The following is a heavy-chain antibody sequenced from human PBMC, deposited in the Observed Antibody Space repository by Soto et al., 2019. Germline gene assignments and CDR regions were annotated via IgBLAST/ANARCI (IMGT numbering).Heavy chain of an antibody. CDR3: ARDGNYDILTGYYIHYYGMDV. CDR2: IWYDGSNK. CDR1: GFTFSSYG. D-gene: IGHD3-9*01. V-gene: IGHV3-33*01. J-gene: IGHJ6*02. Sequence: HPGGSLRLSCAASGFTFSSYGMHWVRHAPGKGLEWVAVIWYDGSNKYYADSVKGRFTISRDNSKNTLYLQMNSLRAEDTAVYYCARDGNYDILTGYYIHYYGMDVWGQGTTVTVSS.